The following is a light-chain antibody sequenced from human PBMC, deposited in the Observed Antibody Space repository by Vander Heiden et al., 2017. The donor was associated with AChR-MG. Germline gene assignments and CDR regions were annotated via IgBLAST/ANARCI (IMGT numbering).Light chain of an antibody. CDR1: QSISSY. CDR3: QQSDSTPLT. Sequence: DIQMTQSPSSLSASVGDRVTITCRASQSISSYLNWYQQKPGKAPKLLIYAASSLQSGVPSRFSGSGSGTDFTLTISRLQPEDFTTYYCQQSDSTPLTFGHGTKVAIK. V-gene: IGKV1-39*01. CDR2: AAS. J-gene: IGKJ3*01.